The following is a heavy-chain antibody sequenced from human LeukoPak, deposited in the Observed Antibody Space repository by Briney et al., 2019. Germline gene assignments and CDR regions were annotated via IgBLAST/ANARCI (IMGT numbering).Heavy chain of an antibody. J-gene: IGHJ4*02. CDR2: ISWNSGSI. CDR1: GFTFDDYA. CDR3: AKEVAAAGTGYYFDY. V-gene: IGHV3-9*01. Sequence: GGSLRLSCAASGFTFDDYAMHWVRQAPGKGLEWVSGISWNSGSIGYADSVKGRFTISRDNAKNSLYLQMNSLRAEDTALYYCAKEVAAAGTGYYFDYWGQGTLVTVS. D-gene: IGHD6-13*01.